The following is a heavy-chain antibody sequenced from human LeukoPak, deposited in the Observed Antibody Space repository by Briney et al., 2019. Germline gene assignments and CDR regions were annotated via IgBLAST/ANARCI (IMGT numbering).Heavy chain of an antibody. CDR3: AKPFFGDTAMVTDAFDI. CDR2: ISYDGSNK. D-gene: IGHD5-18*01. V-gene: IGHV3-30*18. Sequence: GGSLRLSCAASGFTFSSYGMHWVRQAPGKGLEWVAVISYDGSNKYYADSVKGRFTISRDNSKNTLYLRMNSLRAEDAAVYYCAKPFFGDTAMVTDAFDIWGQGTMVTVSS. CDR1: GFTFSSYG. J-gene: IGHJ3*02.